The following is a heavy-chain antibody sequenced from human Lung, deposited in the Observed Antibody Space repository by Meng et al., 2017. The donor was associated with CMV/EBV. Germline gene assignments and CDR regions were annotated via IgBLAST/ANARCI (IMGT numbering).Heavy chain of an antibody. CDR2: VSSGSSSI. D-gene: IGHD4/OR15-4a*01. V-gene: IGHV3-21*01. Sequence: GGSLRLSCGGSGFTFSAYDMSWVRQAPGAGLEWVSSVSSGSSSIYYADSVKGRFTISRDNAKNLVFLQMHSLRVEDTALYFCARIGTRTRRIATPRSQRSHYVAYWGQGTLVTVSS. J-gene: IGHJ4*02. CDR1: GFTFSAYD. CDR3: ARIGTRTRRIATPRSQRSHYVAY.